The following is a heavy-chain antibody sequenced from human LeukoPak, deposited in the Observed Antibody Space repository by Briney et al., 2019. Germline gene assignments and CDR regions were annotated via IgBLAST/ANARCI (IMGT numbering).Heavy chain of an antibody. CDR1: GYTFTSYY. Sequence: VASVKVSCKASGYTFTSYYMHWVRQAPGQGLEWMGIINPSGGSTSYAQKSQGRVTMTRDTSTSTVYMELSSLRSEDTAVYYCARSPNSGWYGDYFDYWGQGTLVTVSS. D-gene: IGHD6-19*01. J-gene: IGHJ4*02. V-gene: IGHV1-46*01. CDR3: ARSPNSGWYGDYFDY. CDR2: INPSGGST.